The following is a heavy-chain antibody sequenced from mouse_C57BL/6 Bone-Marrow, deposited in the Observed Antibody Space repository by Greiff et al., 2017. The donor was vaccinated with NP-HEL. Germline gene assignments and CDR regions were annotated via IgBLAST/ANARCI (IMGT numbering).Heavy chain of an antibody. CDR1: GFTFSDYG. V-gene: IGHV5-17*01. J-gene: IGHJ1*03. Sequence: EVQLQESGGGLVKPGGSLKLSCAASGFTFSDYGMHWVRQAPEKGLEWVAYISSGSSTIYYADTVKGRFTISRDNAKNTLFLQMTSLRSEDTAMYYCARDGYWYFDVWGTGTTVTVSS. CDR2: ISSGSSTI. CDR3: ARDGYWYFDV. D-gene: IGHD2-3*01.